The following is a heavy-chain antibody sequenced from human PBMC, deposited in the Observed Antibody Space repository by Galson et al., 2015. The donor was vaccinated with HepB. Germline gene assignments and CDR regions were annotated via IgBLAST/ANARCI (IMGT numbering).Heavy chain of an antibody. D-gene: IGHD2-2*01. CDR3: ARDHGDIVVVPAAIKGPLYAFDI. J-gene: IGHJ3*02. V-gene: IGHV3-33*01. CDR1: GLTFSSYG. CDR2: IWYDGSNK. Sequence: SLRLSCAASGLTFSSYGMHWVRQAPGKGLEWVAVIWYDGSNKYYADSVKGRFTISRDNSKNTLYLQMNSLRAEDTAVYYCARDHGDIVVVPAAIKGPLYAFDIWGQGTMVTVSS.